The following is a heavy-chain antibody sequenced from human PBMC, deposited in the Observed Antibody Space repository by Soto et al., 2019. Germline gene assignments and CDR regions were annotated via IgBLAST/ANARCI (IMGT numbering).Heavy chain of an antibody. CDR3: SKGGGYSCGTNYVFEF. CDR1: GFTFRSYG. D-gene: IGHD5-18*01. Sequence: GGSLRLSCAASGFTFRSYGMHWVRQAPGKGLEWVAVISDDGNDRDNADSVKGRFIISRDNSKNTLYLQMNSLRDEDTAVYYCSKGGGYSCGTNYVFEFWGQGTMVTVSS. J-gene: IGHJ3*01. V-gene: IGHV3-30*18. CDR2: ISDDGNDR.